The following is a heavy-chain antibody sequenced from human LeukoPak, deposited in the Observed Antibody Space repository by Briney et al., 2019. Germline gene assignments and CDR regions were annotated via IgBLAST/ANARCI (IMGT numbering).Heavy chain of an antibody. CDR1: GGSISSYY. D-gene: IGHD4-17*01. CDR3: ARYLKNTVTIGY. V-gene: IGHV4-59*01. CDR2: IYYSGTT. J-gene: IGHJ4*02. Sequence: PSETLSLTCTVSGGSISSYYWSWIRQPTGKGLEWIGYIYYSGTTNYNPSLKSRVTISVATSKNQFSLNLSSVTAADTAVYYCARYLKNTVTIGYWGQGTLVTVSS.